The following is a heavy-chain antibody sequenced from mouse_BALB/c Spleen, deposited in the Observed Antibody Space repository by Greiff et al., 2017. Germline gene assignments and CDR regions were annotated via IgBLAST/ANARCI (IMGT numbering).Heavy chain of an antibody. D-gene: IGHD2-12*01. J-gene: IGHJ3*01. CDR3: ATSGYSQDSDWFAY. V-gene: IGHV3-2*02. CDR2: ISYSGST. CDR1: GYSITSDYA. Sequence: EVKLQESGPGLVKPSQSLSLTCTVTGYSITSDYAWNWIRQFPGNKLEWMGYISYSGSTSYNPSLKSRISITRDTSKNQFFLQLNSVTTEDTATYYCATSGYSQDSDWFAYWGQGTLVTVSA.